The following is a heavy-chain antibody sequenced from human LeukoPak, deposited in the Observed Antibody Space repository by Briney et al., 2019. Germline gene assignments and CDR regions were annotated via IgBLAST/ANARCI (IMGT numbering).Heavy chain of an antibody. CDR3: ARGLAARRLYYYYMDV. Sequence: SVKVSCKASGGTFSSYAISWVRQAPGQGLEWMGGIIPIFGTATYAQKFQGRVTITAAESTSTAYMELSSLRSEDTAVYYCARGLAARRLYYYYMDVWGKGTTVTVSS. D-gene: IGHD6-6*01. CDR2: IIPIFGTA. J-gene: IGHJ6*03. CDR1: GGTFSSYA. V-gene: IGHV1-69*01.